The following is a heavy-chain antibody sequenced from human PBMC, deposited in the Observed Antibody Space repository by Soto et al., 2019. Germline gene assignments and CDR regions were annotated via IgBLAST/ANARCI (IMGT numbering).Heavy chain of an antibody. CDR3: ATLYHFDP. Sequence: PGRSLRLSCAASGFTFTNAWMNWVRQAPGKGLEWVGRIKSRRDGETTEYAAPVKGRFTISRDDPQNTLYLQMNSLKTEDTAVYYCATLYHFDPWGQGNLVTVSS. CDR2: IKSRRDGETT. CDR1: GFTFTNAW. J-gene: IGHJ5*02. D-gene: IGHD2-2*01. V-gene: IGHV3-15*01.